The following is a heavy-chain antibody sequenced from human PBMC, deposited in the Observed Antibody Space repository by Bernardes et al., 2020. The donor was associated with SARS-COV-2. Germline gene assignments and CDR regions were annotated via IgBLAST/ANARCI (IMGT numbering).Heavy chain of an antibody. CDR1: GFTFSGSA. Sequence: GGSLRLSCAASGFTFSGSAFHWVRQASGKGLEWVGHIRSKANGYATAYPASVKGRFTVSRDDSKNSAYLQMNSLKTEDTAVYYCTRNEVTVVSPYPRIYYGMDVWGPGTTVTVS. CDR2: IRSKANGYAT. D-gene: IGHD2-15*01. J-gene: IGHJ6*02. CDR3: TRNEVTVVSPYPRIYYGMDV. V-gene: IGHV3-73*01.